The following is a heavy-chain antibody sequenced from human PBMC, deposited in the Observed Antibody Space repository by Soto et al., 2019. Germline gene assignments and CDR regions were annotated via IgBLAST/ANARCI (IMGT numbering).Heavy chain of an antibody. Sequence: SETLSLTCTVSGGSVSSGSYYWSWLRQPPGKGLEWIGYIYYSGSTNYNPSLKSRVTISVDTSKNQFSLKLSSVTAADTAVYYCARDAPPRGMDVWGQGTTVTVSS. V-gene: IGHV4-61*01. CDR3: ARDAPPRGMDV. J-gene: IGHJ6*02. CDR2: IYYSGST. CDR1: GGSVSSGSYY.